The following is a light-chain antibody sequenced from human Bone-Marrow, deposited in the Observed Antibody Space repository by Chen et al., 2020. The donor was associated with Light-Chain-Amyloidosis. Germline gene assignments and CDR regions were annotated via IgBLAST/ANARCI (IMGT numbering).Light chain of an antibody. V-gene: IGLV3-21*02. Sequence: SYVLTQPSSVSVAPGQTATIACGGNNIGSTSVHWYQQTPGQAHLLVVYDDSDRPSGIPERLSGTNSGNTATLTSSRVEAGDEADYYCQVWDRSSDRPVFGGGTKLTVL. CDR1: NIGSTS. J-gene: IGLJ3*02. CDR2: DDS. CDR3: QVWDRSSDRPV.